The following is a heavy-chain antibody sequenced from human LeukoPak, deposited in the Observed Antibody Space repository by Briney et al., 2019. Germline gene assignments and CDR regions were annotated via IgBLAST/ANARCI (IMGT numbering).Heavy chain of an antibody. V-gene: IGHV3-23*01. CDR1: GFTFSSYA. CDR2: ISGNGGST. CDR3: AKKPNRYYYDSSGYQNWFDP. D-gene: IGHD3-22*01. Sequence: GGSLRLSCAASGFTFSSYAMHWVRQAPGKGLEWVSVISGNGGSTYYADSVKGRFTISRDNSKNTLYLQMNSLRAEDTAKYYCAKKPNRYYYDSSGYQNWFDPWGQGTLVTVSS. J-gene: IGHJ5*02.